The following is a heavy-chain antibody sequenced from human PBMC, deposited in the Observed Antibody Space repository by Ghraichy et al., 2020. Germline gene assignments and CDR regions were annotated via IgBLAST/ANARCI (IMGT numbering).Heavy chain of an antibody. CDR2: IKSKTDGGTT. J-gene: IGHJ4*02. CDR1: GFTFSNAW. D-gene: IGHD1-26*01. V-gene: IGHV3-15*01. Sequence: GESLNISCAASGFTFSNAWMSWVRQAPGKGLEWVGRIKSKTDGGTTDYAAPVKGRFTISRDDSKNTLYLQMNSLKTEDTAVYYCTTRRGGSYFVDYWGQGTLVTVSS. CDR3: TTRRGGSYFVDY.